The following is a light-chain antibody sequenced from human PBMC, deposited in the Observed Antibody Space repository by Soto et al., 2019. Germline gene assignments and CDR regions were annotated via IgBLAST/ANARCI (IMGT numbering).Light chain of an antibody. Sequence: DNQMSQSPSTLSASVRDRVTITCRASQSLSSGLAWYQQKPGKAPKLLIYKASSLESGVPSRFSGSGSGTEFTLTISSLQPDDFATYHCQQYNSYSWTFGQGTKVEMK. CDR2: KAS. V-gene: IGKV1-5*03. CDR3: QQYNSYSWT. CDR1: QSLSSG. J-gene: IGKJ1*01.